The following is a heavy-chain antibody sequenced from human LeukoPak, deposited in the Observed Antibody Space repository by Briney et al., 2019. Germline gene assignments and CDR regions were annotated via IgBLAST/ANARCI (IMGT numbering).Heavy chain of an antibody. Sequence: PGGSLTLSCAASGFTFDEYAMHWVRQVPGKGLEWVSGISWNRGSLDYAFPVRGRFTISRDNARTSLFLQMSSLRPEDTALYYFANGTAGYWTPFDSSGQGKLVTVSS. V-gene: IGHV3-9*01. D-gene: IGHD1-1*01. CDR2: ISWNRGSL. J-gene: IGHJ4*02. CDR3: ANGTAGYWTPFDS. CDR1: GFTFDEYA.